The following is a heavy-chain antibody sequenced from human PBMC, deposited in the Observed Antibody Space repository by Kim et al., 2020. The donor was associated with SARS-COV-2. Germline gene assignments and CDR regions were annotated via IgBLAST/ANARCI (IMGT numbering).Heavy chain of an antibody. Sequence: YADSGKGRFTISRDNSKTTLYLQMNSLGAEDTAVYYCAKRLALLRTFVDYWGQGTLVTVSS. CDR3: AKRLALLRTFVDY. J-gene: IGHJ4*02. D-gene: IGHD3-3*02. V-gene: IGHV3-23*01.